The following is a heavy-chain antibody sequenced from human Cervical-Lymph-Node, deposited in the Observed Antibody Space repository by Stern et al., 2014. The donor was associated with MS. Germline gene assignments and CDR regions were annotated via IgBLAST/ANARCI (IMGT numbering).Heavy chain of an antibody. V-gene: IGHV1-69*12. J-gene: IGHJ4*02. CDR1: GGTFSSYA. CDR2: IIPIFGTA. D-gene: IGHD3-22*01. CDR3: ARVHDSSGYYPGLLGY. Sequence: QVQLVQSGAEVKKPGSSVKVSCKASGGTFSSYAISWVRQAPGQGLEWMGGIIPIFGTANYAQKFQGRVTITADESTSTAYMELSSLRSEDTAVYYCARVHDSSGYYPGLLGYWGQGTLVTVSS.